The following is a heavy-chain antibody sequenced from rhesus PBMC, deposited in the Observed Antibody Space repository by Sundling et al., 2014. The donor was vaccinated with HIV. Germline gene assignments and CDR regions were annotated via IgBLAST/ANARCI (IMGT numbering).Heavy chain of an antibody. CDR3: ATPVNTVGTVTPDF. CDR1: GFTFSNYD. CDR2: ISSGGGST. D-gene: IGHD5-30*01. V-gene: IGHV3S42*01. Sequence: EVQLVESGGGLVQPGGSLRLSCAASGFTFSNYDMYWVRQAPGKGLEWISAISSGGGSTYYADSVKGRFTISRDNSKNTLSLQMNSLRAEDTAVYYCATPVNTVGTVTPDFWGQGVLVTVSS. J-gene: IGHJ4*01.